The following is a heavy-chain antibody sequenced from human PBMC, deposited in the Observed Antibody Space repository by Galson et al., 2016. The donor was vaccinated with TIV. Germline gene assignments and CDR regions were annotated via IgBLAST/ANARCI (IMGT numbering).Heavy chain of an antibody. Sequence: SLRLSCAASGFTFEDYAMHWVRQVPGKGLEWVANIDKDGNEKYYVDSVKGRFTISRDNAKNTLYLQMNSLRAEDMAIFYCARLLEWTHEAFDTWGQGTMVTVSA. V-gene: IGHV3-7*01. CDR3: ARLLEWTHEAFDT. D-gene: IGHD3-3*01. J-gene: IGHJ3*02. CDR2: IDKDGNEK. CDR1: GFTFEDYA.